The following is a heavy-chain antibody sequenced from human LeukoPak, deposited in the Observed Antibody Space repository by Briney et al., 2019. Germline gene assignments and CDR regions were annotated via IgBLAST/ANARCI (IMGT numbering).Heavy chain of an antibody. J-gene: IGHJ3*02. D-gene: IGHD6-19*01. Sequence: RPGGSLRLSCAASGFTFSSYSMNWVRQAPGKGLEWVSSISSSGTYVYYADSVKGRFTISRDNAKNSLSLQMNSLRPEDTAVFYCAKPPGYSSGWPSDAFDIWGQGTMSPSLQ. CDR2: ISSSGTYV. V-gene: IGHV3-21*01. CDR3: AKPPGYSSGWPSDAFDI. CDR1: GFTFSSYS.